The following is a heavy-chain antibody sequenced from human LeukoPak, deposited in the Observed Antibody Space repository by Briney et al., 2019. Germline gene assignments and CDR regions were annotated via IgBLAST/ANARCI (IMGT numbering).Heavy chain of an antibody. CDR1: GGTFNNFA. D-gene: IGHD6-19*01. V-gene: IGHV1-69*05. Sequence: SVKVSCKASGGTFNNFAISWVRQAPGQGLEWVGGIIPIFGTANYAQKFQGRVTITRDTSASTAYIELSSLRSEDTAVYYCARDQSSGWYMDYWGQGTLVTVSS. J-gene: IGHJ4*02. CDR3: ARDQSSGWYMDY. CDR2: IIPIFGTA.